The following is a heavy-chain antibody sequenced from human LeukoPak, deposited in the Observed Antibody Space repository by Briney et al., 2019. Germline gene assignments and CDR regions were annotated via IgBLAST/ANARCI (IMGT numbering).Heavy chain of an antibody. D-gene: IGHD1-26*01. J-gene: IGHJ4*02. Sequence: PGRSLRLSCAASGFTFSSYGMHWVRQAPGKGLEWVAVMWYDGSNKYYADSVKGRFTISRDNSKNTLYLQMNSLRAEDTAVYYCARGGSYFWSPPDYWGQGTLVTVSS. CDR2: MWYDGSNK. V-gene: IGHV3-33*08. CDR1: GFTFSSYG. CDR3: ARGGSYFWSPPDY.